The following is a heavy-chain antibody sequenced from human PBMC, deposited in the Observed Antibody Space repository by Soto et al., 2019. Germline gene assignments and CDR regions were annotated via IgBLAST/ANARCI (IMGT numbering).Heavy chain of an antibody. Sequence: QVQLQESGPGLVKPSETLSLTCTVSGGSMSSYYWSWIRQPPGKGLEWIGYIYYSGSTNYNPSLRSRVTISIDTSKNPFSLKVTSVTAADTAVYYCARRYCSGTSCYWRGWFDPWGQGTLVTVSS. D-gene: IGHD2-2*01. V-gene: IGHV4-59*08. CDR3: ARRYCSGTSCYWRGWFDP. CDR2: IYYSGST. CDR1: GGSMSSYY. J-gene: IGHJ5*02.